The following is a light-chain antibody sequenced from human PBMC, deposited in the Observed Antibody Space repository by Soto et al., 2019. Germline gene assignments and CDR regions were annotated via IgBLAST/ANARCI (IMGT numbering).Light chain of an antibody. J-gene: IGLJ2*01. CDR2: GNS. CDR3: QSYDSSLSAHVV. V-gene: IGLV1-40*01. Sequence: QSVLTQPPSGSGAPGQRGTISCTGSSSNIGSGYDVHWYQQLPGTAPKLLIYGNSNRPSGVPDRFSGSKSGTSASLAITGLQAEDEADYDCQSYDSSLSAHVVFGGGTKLTVL. CDR1: SSNIGSGYD.